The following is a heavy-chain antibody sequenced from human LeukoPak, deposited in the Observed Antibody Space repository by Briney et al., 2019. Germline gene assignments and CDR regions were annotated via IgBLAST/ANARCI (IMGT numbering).Heavy chain of an antibody. J-gene: IGHJ4*02. Sequence: AASVKVSCKASGGTFNSYAISWVRQAPGQGLEWMGGIIPIFDTTNYAQKVQGRVTIIADKSTSTAYMELYSLRSEDTAVYYCARVGMSYDSSGYRHDWGQGTLVTVSS. V-gene: IGHV1-69*06. CDR3: ARVGMSYDSSGYRHD. CDR2: IIPIFDTT. CDR1: GGTFNSYA. D-gene: IGHD3-22*01.